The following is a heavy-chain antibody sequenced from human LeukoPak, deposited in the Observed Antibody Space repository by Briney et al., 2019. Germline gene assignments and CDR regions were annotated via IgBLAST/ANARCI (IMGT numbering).Heavy chain of an antibody. J-gene: IGHJ4*02. Sequence: SETLSLTCTVSGASVSTNYWSWIRQSPGKGLEWIGYVYYSVNTNYNPSLKSRVTISADTSKNQFSLKLTSVTAADTAVYYCAKDRTWAHWGQGTLVTVSS. CDR1: GASVSTNY. CDR2: VYYSVNT. D-gene: IGHD7-27*01. CDR3: AKDRTWAH. V-gene: IGHV4-59*02.